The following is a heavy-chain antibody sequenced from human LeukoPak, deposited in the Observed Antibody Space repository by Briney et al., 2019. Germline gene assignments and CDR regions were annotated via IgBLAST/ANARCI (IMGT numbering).Heavy chain of an antibody. D-gene: IGHD3-16*02. Sequence: GESLKISCKGSGYYFTNYWIGWVRQMPGKGLEWMGIIYPGDSDTRYSPSFQGQVTISADKSISTAYLQWSGLKASDTAMYYCARASTFGGIIVHFDYWGQGTLVTVSS. J-gene: IGHJ4*02. V-gene: IGHV5-51*01. CDR3: ARASTFGGIIVHFDY. CDR2: IYPGDSDT. CDR1: GYYFTNYW.